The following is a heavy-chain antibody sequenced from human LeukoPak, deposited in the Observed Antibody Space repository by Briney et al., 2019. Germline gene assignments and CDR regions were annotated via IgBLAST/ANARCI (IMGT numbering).Heavy chain of an antibody. J-gene: IGHJ6*03. CDR1: GFTFSNYW. V-gene: IGHV3-20*04. Sequence: GGSLRLSCAASGFTFSNYWMHWVRQAPGKGLEWVSGINWNGGGTGYADSVKGRFTISRDNAKNSLYLQMNSLRAEDTALYYCARRRRMVRGINYYMDVWGKGTTVTVSS. CDR3: ARRRRMVRGINYYMDV. D-gene: IGHD3-10*01. CDR2: INWNGGGT.